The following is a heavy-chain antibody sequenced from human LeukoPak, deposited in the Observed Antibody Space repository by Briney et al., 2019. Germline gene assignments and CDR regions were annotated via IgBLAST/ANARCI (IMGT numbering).Heavy chain of an antibody. J-gene: IGHJ4*02. D-gene: IGHD3-22*01. V-gene: IGHV4-38-2*01. CDR3: ARLTGGYDSSGYYFDY. CDR1: GYSISSGYY. Sequence: PSETLSLTCAVSGYSISSGYYWGWIRQPPGKGLEWIGSIYHSGRTFYNPSLKSRVTISVDTSKNQFSLKLTSVTAADTAVYYCARLTGGYDSSGYYFDYWGQGTLVTVSS. CDR2: IYHSGRT.